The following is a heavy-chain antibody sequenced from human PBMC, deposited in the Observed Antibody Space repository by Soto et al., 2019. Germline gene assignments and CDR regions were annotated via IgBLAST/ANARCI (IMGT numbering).Heavy chain of an antibody. CDR1: GYTFTSYG. CDR3: ARDGITMIVADNPVADY. V-gene: IGHV1-18*01. J-gene: IGHJ4*02. CDR2: ISAYNGNT. Sequence: QVQLVQSGAEVKKPGASVKVSCKASGYTFTSYGISWVRQAPGQGLEWMGWISAYNGNTNYAQKLQGRVTMTTDTTTSTAYRELRSLRSDVTAVYYCARDGITMIVADNPVADYWGQGTLVTVSS. D-gene: IGHD3-22*01.